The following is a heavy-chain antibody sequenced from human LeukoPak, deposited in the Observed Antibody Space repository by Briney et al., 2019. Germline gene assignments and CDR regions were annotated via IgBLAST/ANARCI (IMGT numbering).Heavy chain of an antibody. CDR3: AKDRGRWLQLYFDY. CDR2: ISYDGSNK. V-gene: IGHV3-30*18. Sequence: GGSLRLSCAASGFTFSSYGMHWVRQAPGKGLEWVAVISYDGSNKYYADSVKGRFTISRDNSKNTLYLQMNSLRAEDTAVYYCAKDRGRWLQLYFDYWGQGTLVTASS. CDR1: GFTFSSYG. D-gene: IGHD5-24*01. J-gene: IGHJ4*02.